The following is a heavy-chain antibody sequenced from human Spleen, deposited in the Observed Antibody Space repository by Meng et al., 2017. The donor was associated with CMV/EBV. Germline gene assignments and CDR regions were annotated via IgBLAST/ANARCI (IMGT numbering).Heavy chain of an antibody. CDR3: ARAAGVVVVPIDY. Sequence: VSGGSISSGDYYWSWIRQHPGKGLGWIGYIYYSGSTYYNPYLKSRVTISVDTSKNQFSLKLSSVTAADTAVYYCARAAGVVVVPIDYWGQGTLVTVSS. CDR2: IYYSGST. J-gene: IGHJ4*02. D-gene: IGHD2-15*01. V-gene: IGHV4-31*02. CDR1: GGSISSGDYY.